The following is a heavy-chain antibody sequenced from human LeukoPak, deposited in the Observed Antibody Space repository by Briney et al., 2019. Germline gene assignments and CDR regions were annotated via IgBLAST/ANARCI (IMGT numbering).Heavy chain of an antibody. Sequence: GGSLRLSCTASGFTFSSYTMTWVRQTPGVGLQWVSIISGGSTYYADSVKGRFTISRDNSKNTVNLQMNSLRAEDTAVYYCVKDKYYGSGSYPDAFDIWGQGTEVTVSS. V-gene: IGHV3-23*01. CDR1: GFTFSSYT. D-gene: IGHD3-10*01. CDR2: ISGGST. CDR3: VKDKYYGSGSYPDAFDI. J-gene: IGHJ3*02.